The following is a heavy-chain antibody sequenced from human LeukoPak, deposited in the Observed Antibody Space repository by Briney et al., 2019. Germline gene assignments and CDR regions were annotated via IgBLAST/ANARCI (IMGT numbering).Heavy chain of an antibody. D-gene: IGHD6-13*01. CDR2: ISSSSTI. Sequence: GGSLRLSCAASGFTFSSYSMNWVRQAPGKGLEWVSYISSSSTIYYADSVKGRFTISRDNAKNSLYLQMNSLRAEDTAVYYCARDQLRIAAASTFDYWGQGTLVTVSS. J-gene: IGHJ4*02. CDR3: ARDQLRIAAASTFDY. V-gene: IGHV3-48*01. CDR1: GFTFSSYS.